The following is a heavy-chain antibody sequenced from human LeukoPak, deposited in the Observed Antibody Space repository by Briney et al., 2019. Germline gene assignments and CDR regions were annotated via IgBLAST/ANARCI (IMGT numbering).Heavy chain of an antibody. D-gene: IGHD1-26*01. V-gene: IGHV3-11*01. CDR2: ISSSGSTI. J-gene: IGHJ1*01. CDR3: AKDKGASSAEYFQH. Sequence: GGSLRLSCAASGFTFSDYYMSWIRQAPGKGLEWVSYISSSGSTIYYADSVKGRFTISRDNAKNSLYLQMNSLRAEDTALYYCAKDKGASSAEYFQHWGQGTLVTVSS. CDR1: GFTFSDYY.